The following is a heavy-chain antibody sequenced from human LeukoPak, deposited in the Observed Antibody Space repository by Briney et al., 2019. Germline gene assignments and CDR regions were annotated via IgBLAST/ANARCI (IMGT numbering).Heavy chain of an antibody. Sequence: ASVKVSCKASGYTFTSYGISWVRQAPGQGLEWMGWISAYNGNTNYAQKLQGRVTMTTDTSTSTAYMELRSLRSDDTAVYYCARAATMVRDGRKVRNYYYYYMDVWGKGTTVTISS. CDR3: ARAATMVRDGRKVRNYYYYYMDV. CDR1: GYTFTSYG. J-gene: IGHJ6*03. V-gene: IGHV1-18*01. CDR2: ISAYNGNT. D-gene: IGHD3-10*01.